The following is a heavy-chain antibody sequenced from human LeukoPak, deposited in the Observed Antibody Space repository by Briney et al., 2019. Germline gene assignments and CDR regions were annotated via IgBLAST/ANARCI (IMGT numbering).Heavy chain of an antibody. Sequence: GGSLRLSSAASGFTFSSYGMHWVRQAPGKGLEWVAVISYDGSNKYYADSVKGRFTISRDNSKNTLYLQMNSLRAEDTAVYYCARAGGEGTLGTYWGQGTLVTVSS. D-gene: IGHD1-1*01. CDR2: ISYDGSNK. CDR1: GFTFSSYG. CDR3: ARAGGEGTLGTY. V-gene: IGHV3-30*03. J-gene: IGHJ4*02.